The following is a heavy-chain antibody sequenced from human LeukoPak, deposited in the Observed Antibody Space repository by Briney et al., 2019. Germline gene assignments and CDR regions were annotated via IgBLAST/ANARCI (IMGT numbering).Heavy chain of an antibody. CDR1: GYTFTSYD. D-gene: IGHD6-6*01. J-gene: IGHJ6*02. Sequence: RASVKVSCKASGYTFTSYDINWVRQATGQGLEWMGWMNPNSGNTGYAQKFQGRVTMTRNTSISTAYMELSSLRSEDTAVYYCARGRAARRWVPYGMDVWGQGTLVTVSS. CDR2: MNPNSGNT. CDR3: ARGRAARRWVPYGMDV. V-gene: IGHV1-8*01.